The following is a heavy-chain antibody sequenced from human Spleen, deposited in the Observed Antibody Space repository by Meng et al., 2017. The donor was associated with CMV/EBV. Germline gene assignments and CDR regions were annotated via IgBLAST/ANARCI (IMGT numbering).Heavy chain of an antibody. V-gene: IGHV3-33*01. CDR3: ARVLWFGEGSGMDV. CDR1: GFTFSNFG. J-gene: IGHJ6*02. Sequence: GGSLRLSCAASGFTFSNFGMHWVRQAPGKGLEWVAVMWYDGSNKYYADSVKGRFTISRDISKNTLFLQMDSLRAEDTAVYYCARVLWFGEGSGMDVWGQGTMVTVSS. CDR2: MWYDGSNK. D-gene: IGHD3-10*01.